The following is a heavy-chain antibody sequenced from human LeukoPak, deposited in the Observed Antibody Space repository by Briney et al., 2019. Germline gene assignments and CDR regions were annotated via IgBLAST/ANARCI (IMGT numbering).Heavy chain of an antibody. Sequence: GGSLRLSCAASGFTFSSYSMNWVRQAPGKGLEWVSYISSSSSTIYYADSVKGRFTISRDNAKNSLYLQMNSLRAEDTAVYYCATRGGGFGELLYYYYYMDVWGKGTTVTVSS. D-gene: IGHD3-10*01. V-gene: IGHV3-48*01. CDR3: ATRGGGFGELLYYYYYMDV. CDR1: GFTFSSYS. CDR2: ISSSSSTI. J-gene: IGHJ6*03.